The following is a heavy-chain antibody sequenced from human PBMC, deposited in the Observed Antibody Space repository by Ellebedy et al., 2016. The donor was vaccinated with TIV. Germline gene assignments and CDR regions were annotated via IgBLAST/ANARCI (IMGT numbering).Heavy chain of an antibody. J-gene: IGHJ4*02. CDR2: INPASGNS. CDR1: GYTFTSYF. Sequence: ASVKVSCKASGYTFTSYFLYWVRQAPGQGLEWMGLINPASGNSNYAQKFQGRVTMTRDTSTSPVYMELSSLRSEDTAVYYCARGDNYYYDSSGYYYNYWGQGTLVTVSS. D-gene: IGHD3-22*01. V-gene: IGHV1-46*01. CDR3: ARGDNYYYDSSGYYYNY.